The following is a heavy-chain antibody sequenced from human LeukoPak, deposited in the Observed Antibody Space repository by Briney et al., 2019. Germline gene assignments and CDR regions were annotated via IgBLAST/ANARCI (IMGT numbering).Heavy chain of an antibody. J-gene: IGHJ4*02. CDR1: GGSISSYY. V-gene: IGHV4-59*08. CDR2: IYYSGST. CDR3: ARRSYYYDSSGYYHYYIDY. Sequence: SETLSLTCTVSGGSISSYYWSWIRQPPGKGLEWIGYIYYSGSTNYNPSLKSRVTISVDTSKNQFSLNLNSVTAADTAVYYCARRSYYYDSSGYYHYYIDYWGQGTLVTVSS. D-gene: IGHD3-22*01.